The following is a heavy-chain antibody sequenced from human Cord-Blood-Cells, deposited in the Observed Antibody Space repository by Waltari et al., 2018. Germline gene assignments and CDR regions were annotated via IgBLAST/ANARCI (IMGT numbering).Heavy chain of an antibody. CDR3: ARHSSSWSFGY. J-gene: IGHJ4*02. Sequence: QVHLVQFGAAVTKPRASVKVSCKASSYTFTNYGISCVRQAHGQGLEWMGWVSAYNGNTHHAPKLQGRVTMTTDTSTSTAYMELRSLRADDTAVYYCARHSSSWSFGYWGQGTLVTVSS. V-gene: IGHV1-18*04. D-gene: IGHD6-13*01. CDR2: VSAYNGNT. CDR1: SYTFTNYG.